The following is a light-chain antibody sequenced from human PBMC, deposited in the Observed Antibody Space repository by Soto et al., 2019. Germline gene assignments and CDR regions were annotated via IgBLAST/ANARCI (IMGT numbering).Light chain of an antibody. CDR3: QQYDIYPLT. V-gene: IGKV1D-16*01. CDR2: AAS. Sequence: DVQMTQSPSSLSASVGDRVTITCRASQDINSYLAWYQQKPGNAPKSLIYAASSLQTGVPSRFSGSESGTDVTLTISNLQPEDSATYYCQQYDIYPLTFGGGTKVEIK. J-gene: IGKJ4*01. CDR1: QDINSY.